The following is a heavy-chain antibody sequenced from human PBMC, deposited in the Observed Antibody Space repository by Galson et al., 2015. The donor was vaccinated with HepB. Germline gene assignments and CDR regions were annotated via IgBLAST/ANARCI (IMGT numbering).Heavy chain of an antibody. CDR3: ARDWGKAVAGTWWFDP. CDR2: ISSNSDYV. Sequence: SLRLSCAASRFTFSNYNMNWVRHPPGKGLEWVAYISSNSDYVDYADSVKGRFTIPRDNAKNSLYLQMNGLRSEDTAIYYCARDWGKAVAGTWWFDPWGQGTLVTVSS. J-gene: IGHJ5*02. V-gene: IGHV3-21*01. D-gene: IGHD6-19*01. CDR1: RFTFSNYN.